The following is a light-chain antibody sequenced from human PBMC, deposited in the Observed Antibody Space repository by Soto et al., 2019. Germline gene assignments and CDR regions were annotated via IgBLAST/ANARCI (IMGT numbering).Light chain of an antibody. Sequence: QSALTQPASVSGSPGQSITISCTGTSSDVGGSNYVSWYQQHPGTAPKLLIFDVSHRPSGFSNRFSGSKSGNTASLTISGHQADDEADYSCSSYTSISTYVFGTGTKLTVL. CDR3: SSYTSISTYV. V-gene: IGLV2-14*03. CDR2: DVS. J-gene: IGLJ1*01. CDR1: SSDVGGSNY.